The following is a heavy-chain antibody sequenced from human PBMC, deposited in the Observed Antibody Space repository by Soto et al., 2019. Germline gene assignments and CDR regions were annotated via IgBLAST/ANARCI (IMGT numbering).Heavy chain of an antibody. CDR3: VKDWTGDTCPCMDV. V-gene: IGHV3-23*01. CDR1: EFTFNNYA. Sequence: EVQLLESGGGLVQPGGSLRFSCAASEFTFNNYALTWVRQAPGKGLEWVSTISGSDDSTYYADSVKGRLTISRDNSKNALYLQMSSLRAEDTALYYCVKDWTGDTCPCMDVWGQGTTVTVSS. D-gene: IGHD2-8*02. J-gene: IGHJ6*01. CDR2: ISGSDDST.